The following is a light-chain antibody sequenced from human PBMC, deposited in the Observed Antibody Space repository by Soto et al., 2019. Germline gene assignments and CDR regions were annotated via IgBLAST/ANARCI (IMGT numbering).Light chain of an antibody. J-gene: IGKJ4*01. CDR2: KAS. Sequence: EIQMTQSPSTLSASVGDRVTITCRASQSISSWLAWYQQKPGKAPKLLIYKASSLESGVPSRFSGSGSGTEFTLTISSLQPDDFATYYCQQYKSYFLTFGGGTKVEIK. CDR3: QQYKSYFLT. V-gene: IGKV1-5*03. CDR1: QSISSW.